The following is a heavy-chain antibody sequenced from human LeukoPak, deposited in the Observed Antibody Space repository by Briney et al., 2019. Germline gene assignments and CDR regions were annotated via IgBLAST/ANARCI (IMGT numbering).Heavy chain of an antibody. Sequence: PSETLSLTCAVYGGSFSDYYWSWIRQPPGKGREWIGELNHSGRTNYNPSLKSRVTISVDTSKNQFSLKLTSVTAADTAVYYCATSHYGYHYWGQGILVTVSS. V-gene: IGHV4-34*01. CDR2: LNHSGRT. J-gene: IGHJ4*02. CDR1: GGSFSDYY. CDR3: ATSHYGYHY. D-gene: IGHD5-18*01.